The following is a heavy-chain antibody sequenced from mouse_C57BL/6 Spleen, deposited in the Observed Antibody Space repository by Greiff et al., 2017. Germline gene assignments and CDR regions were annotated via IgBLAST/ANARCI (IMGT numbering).Heavy chain of an antibody. J-gene: IGHJ2*01. CDR3: AKAGYSVYFDY. D-gene: IGHD2-3*01. CDR2: ISSGSSTI. V-gene: IGHV5-17*01. Sequence: EVLLVESGGGLVKPGASLKLSCAASGFTFSDYGMHWVRQAPEKGLEWVAYISSGSSTIYYADTVKGRFTISRDNAKNTLFLQMTSLRAEDTAMYCCAKAGYSVYFDYWGQGTTLTVSS. CDR1: GFTFSDYG.